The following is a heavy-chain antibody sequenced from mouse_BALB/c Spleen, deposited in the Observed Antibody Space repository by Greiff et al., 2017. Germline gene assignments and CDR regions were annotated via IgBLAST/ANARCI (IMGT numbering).Heavy chain of an antibody. CDR2: ISTYYGDA. D-gene: IGHD1-1*01. CDR1: GYTFTDYA. J-gene: IGHJ1*01. CDR3: ARAVVVDWYFDV. Sequence: QVQLQQSGAELVKPGVSVKISCKGSGYTFTDYAMHWVKQSHAKSLEWIGVISTYYGDASYNQKFKGKATMTVDKSSSTAYMELARLTSEDSAIYYCARAVVVDWYFDVWGAGTTVTVSS. V-gene: IGHV1S137*01.